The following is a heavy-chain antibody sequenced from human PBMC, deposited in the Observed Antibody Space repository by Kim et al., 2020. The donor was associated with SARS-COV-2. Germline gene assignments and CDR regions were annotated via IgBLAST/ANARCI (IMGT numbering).Heavy chain of an antibody. CDR3: ARGEGELLVYYFDY. CDR2: IYYSGST. V-gene: IGHV4-39*01. J-gene: IGHJ4*02. Sequence: SETLSLTCTVSGGSISSSSYYWGWIRQPPGKGLEWIGSIYYSGSTYYNPSLKSRVTISVDTSKNQFSLKLSSVTAADTAVYYCARGEGELLVYYFDYWGQGILVTVSS. D-gene: IGHD3-10*01. CDR1: GGSISSSSYY.